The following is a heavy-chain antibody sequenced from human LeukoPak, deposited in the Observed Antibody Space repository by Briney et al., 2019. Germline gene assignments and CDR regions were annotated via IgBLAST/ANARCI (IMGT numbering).Heavy chain of an antibody. CDR1: GGTFTSYA. CDR3: ARVPDYYDSSGYYMVV. CDR2: INPIIGTA. Sequence: SVKVSCKASGGTFTSYAISWVRQAPGQGLEWMGRINPIIGTANYAQKIQGRVTTTTDESTSTAYMELSSLRSEDTAVYYCARVPDYYDSSGYYMVVWGKGTTVTVSS. D-gene: IGHD3-22*01. V-gene: IGHV1-69*05. J-gene: IGHJ6*03.